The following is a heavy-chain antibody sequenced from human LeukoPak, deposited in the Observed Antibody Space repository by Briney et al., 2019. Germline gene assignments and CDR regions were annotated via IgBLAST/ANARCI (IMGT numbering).Heavy chain of an antibody. D-gene: IGHD4-23*01. CDR3: ARDWARGNSYYVDY. V-gene: IGHV3-30*03. Sequence: PGGSLRLSCAASGFTFNGYGMHWVRQAPGKGLECVALITSDGRNQYYGDSVKGRFPISRDDSKHTVYLQMDSLRAEDSAVYYCARDWARGNSYYVDYWGQGTLVTVSS. CDR2: ITSDGRNQ. J-gene: IGHJ4*02. CDR1: GFTFNGYG.